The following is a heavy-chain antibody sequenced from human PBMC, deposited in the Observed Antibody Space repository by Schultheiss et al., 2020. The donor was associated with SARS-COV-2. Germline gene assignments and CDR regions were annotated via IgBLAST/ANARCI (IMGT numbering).Heavy chain of an antibody. CDR3: LRGFNSGNIDQYDY. J-gene: IGHJ4*02. Sequence: GGSLRLSCAASGFTFSSYAIHWVRQAPGKGLEWTAVISYDGTNKYYADSVKGRFTISRDNAKNTLYLQMNSLRAEDTAVYYCLRGFNSGNIDQYDYWGQGALVTVSS. D-gene: IGHD1/OR15-1a*01. V-gene: IGHV3-30*04. CDR2: ISYDGTNK. CDR1: GFTFSSYA.